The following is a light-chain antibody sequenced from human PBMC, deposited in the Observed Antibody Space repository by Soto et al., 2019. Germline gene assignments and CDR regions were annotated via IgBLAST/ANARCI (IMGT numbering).Light chain of an antibody. Sequence: DIQVTQSPPTLSASVGDRVTITCRASQTISTWLAWYQQKSGKAPNLLIYDASTLESGVPSRFSGSGSGTKFTLTITSLQPDDFATYYGQQYNNYSSITFGQGTRLEIK. CDR1: QTISTW. CDR3: QQYNNYSSIT. J-gene: IGKJ5*01. CDR2: DAS. V-gene: IGKV1-5*01.